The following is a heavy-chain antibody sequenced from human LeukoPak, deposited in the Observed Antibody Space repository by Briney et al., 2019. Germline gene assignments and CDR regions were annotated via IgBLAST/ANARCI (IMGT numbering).Heavy chain of an antibody. CDR1: GFTFQSFD. D-gene: IGHD6-6*01. V-gene: IGHV3-23*01. CDR2: ITGSASHT. J-gene: IGHJ4*02. Sequence: GGSLRLSCEASGFTFQSFDMTWIRQAPGKGLEWVSLITGSASHTFYAASVRGRFTVSRDNSKNTLYLQMNSLRAEDTAVYYCATNAPKYSTDYWGQGTLVTVSS. CDR3: ATNAPKYSTDY.